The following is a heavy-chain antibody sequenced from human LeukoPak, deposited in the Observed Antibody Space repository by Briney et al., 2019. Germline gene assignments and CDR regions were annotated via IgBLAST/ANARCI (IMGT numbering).Heavy chain of an antibody. Sequence: GSLKVSCKASGYTFTSYDINWVRQATGQGLEWMGWMNPNSGNTGYAQNFQGRVTITRNTSISTAYMELSSLRSEDTAVYYCARGKGYSSGWCVYSFDYWGQGTLVTVSS. CDR3: ARGKGYSSGWCVYSFDY. CDR1: GYTFTSYD. D-gene: IGHD6-19*01. CDR2: MNPNSGNT. V-gene: IGHV1-8*01. J-gene: IGHJ4*02.